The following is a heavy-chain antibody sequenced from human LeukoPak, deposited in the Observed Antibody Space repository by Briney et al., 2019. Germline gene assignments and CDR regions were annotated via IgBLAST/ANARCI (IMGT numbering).Heavy chain of an antibody. CDR1: GGTFSSYA. J-gene: IGHJ4*02. CDR3: ARDRLWFGELNYYFDY. Sequence: SVKVSCKASGGTFSSYAISWVRQAPGQGLEWMGGIIPIFGTANYAQKFQGRVTITADESTSTAYMELSSLRSEDTTVYYCARDRLWFGELNYYFDYWGQGTLVTVSS. CDR2: IIPIFGTA. D-gene: IGHD3-10*01. V-gene: IGHV1-69*01.